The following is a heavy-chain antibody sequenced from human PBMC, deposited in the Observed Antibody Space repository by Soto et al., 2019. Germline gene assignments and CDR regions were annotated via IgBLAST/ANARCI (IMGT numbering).Heavy chain of an antibody. CDR1: GGSISSGDYY. J-gene: IGHJ6*02. CDR3: ARVRYDFWSGYYSYYGMDV. Sequence: SETLSLTCTVSGGSISSGDYYWSWIRQPPGKGLEWIGYIYYSGSTYYNPSLKSRVTISVDTSKNQFSLKLSSVTAADTAVHYCARVRYDFWSGYYSYYGMDVWGQGTTVTVSS. CDR2: IYYSGST. V-gene: IGHV4-30-4*01. D-gene: IGHD3-3*01.